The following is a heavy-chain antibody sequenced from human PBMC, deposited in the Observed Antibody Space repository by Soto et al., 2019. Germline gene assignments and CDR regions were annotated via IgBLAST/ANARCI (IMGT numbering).Heavy chain of an antibody. CDR3: TTGSWVRGVIVAFDI. D-gene: IGHD3-10*01. Sequence: PGGSLRLSCAASGFTFSNAWMNWVRQAPGKGLEWVGRIKSKTDGGTTDYAAPVKGRFTISRDDSKNTLYLQMNSLKTEDTAVYYCTTGSWVRGVIVAFDIWGQGTMVTVSS. CDR2: IKSKTDGGTT. CDR1: GFTFSNAW. J-gene: IGHJ3*02. V-gene: IGHV3-15*07.